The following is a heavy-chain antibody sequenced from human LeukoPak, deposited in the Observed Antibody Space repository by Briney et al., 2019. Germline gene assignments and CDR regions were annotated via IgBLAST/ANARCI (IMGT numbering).Heavy chain of an antibody. J-gene: IGHJ4*02. CDR3: ARGGNRFGGFYFDY. CDR1: ADSLSSGGHY. CDR2: IHHSGRS. D-gene: IGHD3-10*01. V-gene: IGHV4-31*03. Sequence: ASETLSLTCTVSADSLSSGGHYWAWIRQFPGKGLESIGFIHHSGRSRHNPSLKDRVAISVDTSRKQFALKLSSVTAADTAMYYCARGGNRFGGFYFDYWGQGFQVIVSS.